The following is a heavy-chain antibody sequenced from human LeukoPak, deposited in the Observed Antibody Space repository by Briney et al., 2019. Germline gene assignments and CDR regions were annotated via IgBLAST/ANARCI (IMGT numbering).Heavy chain of an antibody. V-gene: IGHV3-23*01. CDR3: AKGSHYYASGSRLDY. J-gene: IGHJ4*02. Sequence: PWGSLRLSCAASGFTVSSNYMSWGRHAPRKGLGFVSVISGSGGTTYYADSVKGRFTISRDNSNNTLYLQMNSLRAEHTAVYYCAKGSHYYASGSRLDYWGQGTLVTLSS. CDR1: GFTVSSNY. CDR2: ISGSGGTT. D-gene: IGHD3-10*01.